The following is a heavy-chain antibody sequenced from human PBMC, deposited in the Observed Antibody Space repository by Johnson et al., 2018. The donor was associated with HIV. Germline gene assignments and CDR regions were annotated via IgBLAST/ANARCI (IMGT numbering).Heavy chain of an antibody. V-gene: IGHV3-74*02. D-gene: IGHD2-2*01. CDR2: IISDATTA. CDR1: GFTFSAYW. Sequence: VQLVESGGALVQPGGSLRLSCAASGFTFSAYWMHWVRQAPGQGLVWVSRIISDATTAISAYFVKGRFTISSDYSKNTLYLQMNSLSAEDTAVYYCAKGLVPAAVSRRTGAPDAFDIWGKGTMVTVSS. J-gene: IGHJ3*02. CDR3: AKGLVPAAVSRRTGAPDAFDI.